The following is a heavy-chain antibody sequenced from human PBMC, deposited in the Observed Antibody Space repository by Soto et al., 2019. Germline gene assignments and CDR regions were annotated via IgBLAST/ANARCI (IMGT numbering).Heavy chain of an antibody. J-gene: IGHJ4*02. CDR1: GGSISSSNW. D-gene: IGHD3-10*01. CDR2: IYHSGST. Sequence: SETLSLTCAVSGGSISSSNWWSWVRQPPGKGLEWIGEIYHSGSTNYNPSLKSLVTISVDKSKNQFSLKLSSVTAADTAVYYCARAVTMVRGGVDYWGQGTLVTVSS. CDR3: ARAVTMVRGGVDY. V-gene: IGHV4-4*02.